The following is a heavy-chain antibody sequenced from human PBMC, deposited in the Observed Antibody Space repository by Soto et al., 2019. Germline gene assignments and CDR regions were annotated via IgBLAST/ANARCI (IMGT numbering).Heavy chain of an antibody. CDR3: ARSPPRITIFGVVIVGTGSGMEV. Sequence: ASVQVSCKAAGYTFTSYDINGVRQATGQGLEWMGWMNPNSGNTGYAQKFQGRATMTRNTSISTAYLELSSPTPAPTAASYCARSPPRITIFGVVIVGTGSGMEVWGQATTVTVSS. V-gene: IGHV1-8*01. CDR2: MNPNSGNT. D-gene: IGHD3-3*01. J-gene: IGHJ6*02. CDR1: GYTFTSYD.